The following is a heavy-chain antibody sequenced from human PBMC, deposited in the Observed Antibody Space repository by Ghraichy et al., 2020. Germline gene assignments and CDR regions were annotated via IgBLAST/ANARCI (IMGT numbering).Heavy chain of an antibody. D-gene: IGHD5-18*01. CDR2: VYGADEA. V-gene: IGHV3-53*04. J-gene: IGHJ4*02. CDR3: ARSADGGRYGFDY. CDR1: GITIKNDD. Sequence: GESLNISCSVSGITIKNDDMIWVRQATGKGLEWVSLVYGADEADYLDSVRGRFTISKYQWRNSVYLQMLSLKTEDTGVYYCARSADGGRYGFDYWGQGRVVTGS.